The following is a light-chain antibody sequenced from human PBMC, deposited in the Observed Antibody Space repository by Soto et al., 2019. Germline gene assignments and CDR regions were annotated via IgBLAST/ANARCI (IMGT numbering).Light chain of an antibody. CDR1: QSISSY. V-gene: IGKV1-39*01. CDR2: AAS. Sequence: DIQMTQSPSSLSASVGDRVTITCRASQSISSYLNWYQQKPGKAPKLLIYAASTLQSGVPSRFSGSGSGTDCTLTISSLQPEDFATYYCQQSYSTPFTFGGGTKVEIK. J-gene: IGKJ4*01. CDR3: QQSYSTPFT.